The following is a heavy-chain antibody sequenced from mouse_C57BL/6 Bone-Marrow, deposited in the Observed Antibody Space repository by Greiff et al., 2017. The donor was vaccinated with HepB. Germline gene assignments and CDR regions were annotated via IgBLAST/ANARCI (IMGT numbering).Heavy chain of an antibody. V-gene: IGHV1-85*01. J-gene: IGHJ1*03. CDR2: IYPRDGST. CDR1: GYTFTSYD. D-gene: IGHD1-1*01. CDR3: ARRRYYYGSSRYWYFDV. Sequence: VQLQQSGPELVKPGASVKLSCKASGYTFTSYDINWVKQRPGQGLEWIGWIYPRDGSTKYNEKFKGKATLTVDTSSSTAYMELHSLTSEDSAVYFCARRRYYYGSSRYWYFDVWGTGTTVTVSS.